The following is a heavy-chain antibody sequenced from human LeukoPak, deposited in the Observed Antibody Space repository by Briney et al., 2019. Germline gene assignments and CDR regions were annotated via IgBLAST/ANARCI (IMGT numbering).Heavy chain of an antibody. V-gene: IGHV3-66*01. J-gene: IGHJ4*02. D-gene: IGHD3-22*01. CDR3: ARDLYYYDSSGYYDY. Sequence: GSLRLSCAASGFTVSSNYMSWVRQAPGKGLEWVSVIYSGGSTYYADSVKGRFTIPRDNSKNTLYLQMNSLRAEDTAVYYCARDLYYYDSSGYYDYWGQGTLVTVSS. CDR1: GFTVSSNY. CDR2: IYSGGST.